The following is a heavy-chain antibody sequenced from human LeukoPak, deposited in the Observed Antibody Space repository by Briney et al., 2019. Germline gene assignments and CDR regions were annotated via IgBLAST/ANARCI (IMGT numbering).Heavy chain of an antibody. CDR1: GFTFSGSA. J-gene: IGHJ4*02. Sequence: GSLRLSCAASGFTFSGSAMHWVRQASGKGLEWVGRIRSKANSYATAYAASVKGRFIISRDDSKNTAYLQMNSLKTEDTAVYYCTRRLGGSSGSAEYYFDYWGQGTLVTVSS. CDR3: TRRLGGSSGSAEYYFDY. CDR2: IRSKANSYAT. D-gene: IGHD3-10*01. V-gene: IGHV3-73*01.